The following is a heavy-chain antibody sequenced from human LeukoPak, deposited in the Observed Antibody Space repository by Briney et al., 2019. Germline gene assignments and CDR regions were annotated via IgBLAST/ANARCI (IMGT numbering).Heavy chain of an antibody. V-gene: IGHV3-23*01. CDR2: ISGSGSSI. CDR1: GFTFSSYA. J-gene: IGHJ3*02. CDR3: ARSLGGIAVAGTLAFDI. Sequence: GGSLRLSCAASGFTFSSYAMNWVRQAPGKGLEWVSIISGSGSSIYYADSVKGRFTISRDNSKNTLYLQMNSLRAEDTAVYYCARSLGGIAVAGTLAFDIWGQGTMVTVSS. D-gene: IGHD6-19*01.